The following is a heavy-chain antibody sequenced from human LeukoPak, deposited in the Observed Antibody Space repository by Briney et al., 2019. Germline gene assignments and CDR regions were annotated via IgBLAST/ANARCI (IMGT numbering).Heavy chain of an antibody. D-gene: IGHD4-17*01. CDR3: ARSATVTEFDY. J-gene: IGHJ4*02. Sequence: GESLKISCKGSGYSFTNYWIGWVRQMPEKGLEWMGITYPGDSDTRYSPSFQGQVTISADKSISTAYLQWSSLKASDTAMYYCARSATVTEFDYWGQGTLVTVSS. CDR1: GYSFTNYW. CDR2: TYPGDSDT. V-gene: IGHV5-51*01.